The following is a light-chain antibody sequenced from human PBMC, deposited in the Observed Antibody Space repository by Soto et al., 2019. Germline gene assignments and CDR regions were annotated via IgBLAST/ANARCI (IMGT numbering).Light chain of an antibody. CDR2: KAS. CDR3: QQYNSYWT. Sequence: DIQMTQSPSTLSASVGDRVTITCRASHSISNLLAWYQQKPGKAPKLLIYKASSLESGVPSRFSGSGSGTEFTLTISSLQPDDFATYYSQQYNSYWTFGQGTKVEIK. J-gene: IGKJ1*01. CDR1: HSISNL. V-gene: IGKV1-5*03.